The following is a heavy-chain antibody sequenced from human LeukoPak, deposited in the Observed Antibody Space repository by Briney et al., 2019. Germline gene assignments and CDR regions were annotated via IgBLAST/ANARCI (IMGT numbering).Heavy chain of an antibody. J-gene: IGHJ4*02. Sequence: SKTLSLTCAVYGGSFSGYYWSWIRQPPGKGLEWIGEINHSGSTNYNPSLKSRVTISVDTSKNQFSLKLSSVTAADTAVYYCARPGKMYYYDSSGYYLAYWGQGTLVTVSS. V-gene: IGHV4-34*01. CDR3: ARPGKMYYYDSSGYYLAY. CDR2: INHSGST. CDR1: GGSFSGYY. D-gene: IGHD3-22*01.